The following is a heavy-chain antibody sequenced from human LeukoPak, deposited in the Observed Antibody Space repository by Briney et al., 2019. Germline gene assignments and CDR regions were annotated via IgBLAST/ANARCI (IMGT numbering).Heavy chain of an antibody. CDR3: ARVYSSSSDYYYYMDV. CDR2: MNPNSGNT. Sequence: ASVKVSCKASGYTFTSYDINWVRQAPGPGLEWMGCMNPNSGNTGYEQKFQGRVTMTRNTSISTAYMELSSLRSEHTAVYYCARVYSSSSDYYYYMDVWGKGTTVTVSS. CDR1: GYTFTSYD. D-gene: IGHD6-6*01. J-gene: IGHJ6*03. V-gene: IGHV1-8*01.